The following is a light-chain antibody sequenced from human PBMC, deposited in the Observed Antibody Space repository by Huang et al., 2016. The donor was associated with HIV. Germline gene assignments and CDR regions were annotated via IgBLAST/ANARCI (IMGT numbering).Light chain of an antibody. CDR2: ATS. Sequence: DIQMTQSPFSVSASVGERVTITCRASQDIRSYVAWYQQKPGKAPKLLIYATSTLQSGVPSRFSGSSSGTEFTLTISILQPEDFATYYCQQTDRFSITFGQGTRLEIK. V-gene: IGKV1-12*01. CDR1: QDIRSY. J-gene: IGKJ5*01. CDR3: QQTDRFSIT.